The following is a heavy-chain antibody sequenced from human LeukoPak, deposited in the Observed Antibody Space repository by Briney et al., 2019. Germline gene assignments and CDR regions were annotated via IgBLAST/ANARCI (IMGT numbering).Heavy chain of an antibody. Sequence: GGSLRLSCAASGLTFSSYAMSWVRQAPGKGLEWFSAISGSGGSTYYADSVKGRFTISRDNSKNTLYLQMNSLRAEDTAVYYCAKVSGMATTGDYFDYWGQGTLVTVSS. CDR3: AKVSGMATTGDYFDY. CDR2: ISGSGGST. J-gene: IGHJ4*02. CDR1: GLTFSSYA. D-gene: IGHD5-24*01. V-gene: IGHV3-23*01.